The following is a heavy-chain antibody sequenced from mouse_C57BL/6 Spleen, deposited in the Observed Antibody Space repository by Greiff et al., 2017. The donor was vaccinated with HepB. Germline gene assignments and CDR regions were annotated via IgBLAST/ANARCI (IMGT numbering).Heavy chain of an antibody. V-gene: IGHV5-17*01. J-gene: IGHJ4*01. Sequence: EVHLVESGGGLVKPGGSLKLSCAASGFTFSDYGMHWVRQAPEKGLEWVAYISSGSSTIYYADTVKGRFTISRDNAKNTLFLQMTSLRSEDTAMYYCARGDVGAMDYWGQGTSVTVSS. CDR2: ISSGSSTI. D-gene: IGHD2-13*01. CDR3: ARGDVGAMDY. CDR1: GFTFSDYG.